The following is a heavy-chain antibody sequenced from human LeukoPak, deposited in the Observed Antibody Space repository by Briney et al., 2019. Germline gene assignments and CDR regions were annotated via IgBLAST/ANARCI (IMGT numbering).Heavy chain of an antibody. J-gene: IGHJ4*02. Sequence: GGSLRLSCAASGFTFSNFWMNWVRQAPGKGLEWVANIKQDGSVKHYVDSVKGRFTISRDNTKNSLYLQMNSLRAEDTALYYCAKDYSSSPSYSHFDYWGQGTLVTVSS. CDR1: GFTFSNFW. V-gene: IGHV3-7*03. CDR2: IKQDGSVK. D-gene: IGHD6-13*01. CDR3: AKDYSSSPSYSHFDY.